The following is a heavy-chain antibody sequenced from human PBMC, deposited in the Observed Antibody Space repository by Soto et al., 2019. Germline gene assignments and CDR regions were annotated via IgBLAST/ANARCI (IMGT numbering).Heavy chain of an antibody. D-gene: IGHD1-1*01. CDR2: ISWNSGSI. Sequence: EVQLVESGGGLVQPGRSLRLSCAASGFTFDDYAMHWVRQAPGKGLEWVSGISWNSGSIGYADSVKGRFTISRDNAKNSLYLQMNSLRAEDTALYYCAKDKGVANWERLIGPFDYWGQGTLVTVSS. CDR1: GFTFDDYA. V-gene: IGHV3-9*01. J-gene: IGHJ4*02. CDR3: AKDKGVANWERLIGPFDY.